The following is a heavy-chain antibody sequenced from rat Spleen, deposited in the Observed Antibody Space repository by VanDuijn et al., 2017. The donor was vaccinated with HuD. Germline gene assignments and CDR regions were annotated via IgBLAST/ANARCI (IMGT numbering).Heavy chain of an antibody. CDR3: ARAPGNGYVMDA. J-gene: IGHJ4*01. V-gene: IGHV2-34*01. D-gene: IGHD5-1*01. CDR2: MWYDGDT. Sequence: QVQLKESGPGLVQPSETLSLTCTVSGFSLTSYSVSWVRQPSGKGPEWMGRMWYDGDTAYNSALKSRLSISRDTSKNHIFLKMNSLQSEDTTTYYCARAPGNGYVMDAWGQGASVTVSS. CDR1: GFSLTSYS.